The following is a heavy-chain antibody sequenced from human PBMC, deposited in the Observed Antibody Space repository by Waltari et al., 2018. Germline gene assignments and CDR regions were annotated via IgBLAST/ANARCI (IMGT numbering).Heavy chain of an antibody. D-gene: IGHD3-22*01. CDR1: GYTFSDYY. V-gene: IGHV1-2*06. J-gene: IGHJ4*02. Sequence: QVQLVQSGAEVKKPGASIKVSCKASGYTFSDYYIHWVRQAPGHGLEWMRRINPHSGATNSLGKFQVRVTMTRDTSISTAFMELTSLTSDDTAIYYCARGGADYYDSNGPFDFWGQGTLVSVS. CDR3: ARGGADYYDSNGPFDF. CDR2: INPHSGAT.